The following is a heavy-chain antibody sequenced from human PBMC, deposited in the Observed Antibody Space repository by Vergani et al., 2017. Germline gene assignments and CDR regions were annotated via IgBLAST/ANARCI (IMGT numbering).Heavy chain of an antibody. CDR3: VKDAGSYENFFDS. V-gene: IGHV3-23*01. J-gene: IGHJ4*02. CDR1: GFTFSTYA. D-gene: IGHD1-26*01. Sequence: EVQLLESGGSLKQPGGSVRLSCAASGFTFSTYAMHWVRQAPGKGLEWVSVLTGGGGSTYYEDSFKGRFIISRNNSSDTLYLQMNILRPEDTATYYCVKDAGSYENFFDSWGQGTLVTVSS. CDR2: LTGGGGST.